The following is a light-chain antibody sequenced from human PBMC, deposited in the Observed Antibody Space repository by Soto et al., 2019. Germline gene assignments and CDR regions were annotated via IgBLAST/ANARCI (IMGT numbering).Light chain of an antibody. Sequence: QSVLTQPPSASGTPGQSVTISCTGSTSNIGTNYVYWYQQLPGTAPKLLIYRNDQRPSGVPDRFSASNSSASASLAITGLRSEDEADYYCAAWDASLSGPVFGGGTQLTVL. CDR2: RND. V-gene: IGLV1-47*01. J-gene: IGLJ3*02. CDR1: TSNIGTNY. CDR3: AAWDASLSGPV.